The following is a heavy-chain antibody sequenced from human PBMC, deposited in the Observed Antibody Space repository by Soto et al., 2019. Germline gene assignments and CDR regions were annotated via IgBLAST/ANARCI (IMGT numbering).Heavy chain of an antibody. D-gene: IGHD3-3*01. V-gene: IGHV4-61*01. CDR3: ARDQYDFRSGSYYYAMEV. CDR2: FYYTGST. Sequence: QVQLQESGPGLVKPSETLSLTCTVSGGSVSSESNYWRCIRQTQGTGLECIGYFYYTGSTNYHPSLKGRVTMSVDASRDQVSLRLRSVTRADTAVYYCARDQYDFRSGSYYYAMEVWGQGTKVTVSS. J-gene: IGHJ6*02. CDR1: GGSVSSESNY.